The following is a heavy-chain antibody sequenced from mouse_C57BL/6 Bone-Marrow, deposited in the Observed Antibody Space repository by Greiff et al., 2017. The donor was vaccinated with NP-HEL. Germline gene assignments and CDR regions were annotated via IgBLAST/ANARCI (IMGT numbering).Heavy chain of an antibody. D-gene: IGHD1-1*02. J-gene: IGHJ3*01. CDR1: GYTFTSYW. CDR2: IDPSSGGT. V-gene: IGHV1-72*01. Sequence: VQLQQPGAELVKPGASVKLSCKASGYTFTSYWMHWVKQRPGRGLEWIGRIDPSSGGTKYNEKFKSKATLTVDKPSSTAYMQLSSLTSEDSAVYYYARGDYYCGRYGVGFAYWGQGTLVTVSA. CDR3: ARGDYYCGRYGVGFAY.